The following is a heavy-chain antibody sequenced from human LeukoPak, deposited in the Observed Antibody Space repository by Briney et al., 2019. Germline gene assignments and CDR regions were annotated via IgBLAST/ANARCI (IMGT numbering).Heavy chain of an antibody. CDR3: ASTETSNKVQH. CDR1: GFSFSRNG. V-gene: IGHV3-30*03. D-gene: IGHD2/OR15-2a*01. CDR2: ISYDGSDK. J-gene: IGHJ1*01. Sequence: GGSLRLSCAASGFSFSRNGMHWVRQAPGKGLEWVAVISYDGSDKYHADSVKGRFTISRDNSKNTLYLQMNSLRAEDTAVYFCASTETSNKVQHWGQGTLVTVSS.